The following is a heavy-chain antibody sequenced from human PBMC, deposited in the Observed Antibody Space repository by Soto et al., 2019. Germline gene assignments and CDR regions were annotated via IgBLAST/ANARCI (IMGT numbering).Heavy chain of an antibody. V-gene: IGHV4-4*03. CDR1: GGSISSSNW. CDR2: IYHSGST. CDR3: ARAGRGYCSGGSCYSGLYGMDV. J-gene: IGHJ6*02. Sequence: PETLSLTCAVSGGSISSSNWWNWVRQPPGQGLEWIGQIYHSGSTNYNPSLNSRVTISVDKSKNQFSLKLSSVTAADTAVYYCARAGRGYCSGGSCYSGLYGMDVWGQGTTVTVSS. D-gene: IGHD2-15*01.